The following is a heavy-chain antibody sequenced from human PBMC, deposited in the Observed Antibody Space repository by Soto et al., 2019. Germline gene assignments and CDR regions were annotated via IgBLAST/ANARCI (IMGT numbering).Heavy chain of an antibody. CDR3: AKDNYYGSGAYYYYYMYV. J-gene: IGHJ6*03. Sequence: PGGSLRLSCAASGFTFDDYAMHWVRQAPGKGLEWVSGISWNSGSIGYADSVKGRFTISRGNAKNSLYLQMNSLRAEDTALYYCAKDNYYGSGAYYYYYMYVWGKGTTVTVSS. CDR2: ISWNSGSI. V-gene: IGHV3-9*01. D-gene: IGHD3-10*01. CDR1: GFTFDDYA.